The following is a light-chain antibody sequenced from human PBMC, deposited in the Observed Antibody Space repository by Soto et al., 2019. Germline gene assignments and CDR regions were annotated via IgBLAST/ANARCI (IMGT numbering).Light chain of an antibody. CDR1: SSDVGGYNY. CDR2: EVN. Sequence: QSVLTQPPSASGSPGQSVAISCTGTSSDVGGYNYVSWYQQHPGKAPKLMIYEVNKRPSGVPDRFSGSKSGNTASLTFSGLQAEDEADYYCSSYAGSSNVVGTGTKLTVL. J-gene: IGLJ1*01. CDR3: SSYAGSSNV. V-gene: IGLV2-8*01.